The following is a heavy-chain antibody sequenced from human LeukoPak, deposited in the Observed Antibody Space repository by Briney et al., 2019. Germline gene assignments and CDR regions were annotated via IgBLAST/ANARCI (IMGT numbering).Heavy chain of an antibody. V-gene: IGHV1-2*02. CDR2: INPNSGGT. J-gene: IGHJ4*02. CDR3: ARGGMGNWNYVLAGDY. CDR1: GYTFTGYY. D-gene: IGHD1-7*01. Sequence: GASVKVSCKASGYTFTGYYMHWVRQAPGQGLEWMGWINPNSGGTNYAQKFQGRVTMTRDTSISTAYMELSRLGSDDTAVYYCARGGMGNWNYVLAGDYWGQGTLVTVSS.